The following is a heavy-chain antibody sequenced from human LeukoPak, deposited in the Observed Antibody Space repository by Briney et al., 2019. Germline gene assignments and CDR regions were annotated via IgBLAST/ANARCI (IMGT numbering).Heavy chain of an antibody. D-gene: IGHD3-10*01. V-gene: IGHV4-34*01. CDR1: GGSFSGYY. CDR2: INHSGST. J-gene: IGHJ3*02. Sequence: PSETLSLTCAVYGGSFSGYYWSWIRQPPGKGLEWIGEINHSGSTNYNPSLKSRVTISVDTSKNQFSLKLSSVTAADTAVYYCARDYQTDAFNIGAKGKMFTVSS. CDR3: ARDYQTDAFNI.